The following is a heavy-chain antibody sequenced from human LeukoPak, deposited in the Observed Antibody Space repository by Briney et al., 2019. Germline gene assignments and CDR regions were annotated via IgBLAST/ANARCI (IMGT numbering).Heavy chain of an antibody. CDR2: IYYSGST. D-gene: IGHD3-3*01. CDR3: ARATDFWSGYYLDY. Sequence: SGTLSLTCTVSGGSISSYYWSWIRQPPGKGLEWIGYIYYSGSTNYNPSLKSRVTISVDTSKNQFSLKLSSVTAADTAVYYCARATDFWSGYYLDYWGQGTLVTVSS. CDR1: GGSISSYY. V-gene: IGHV4-59*01. J-gene: IGHJ4*02.